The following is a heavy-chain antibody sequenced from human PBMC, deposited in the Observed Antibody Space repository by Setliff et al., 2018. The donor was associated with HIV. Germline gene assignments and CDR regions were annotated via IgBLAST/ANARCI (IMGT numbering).Heavy chain of an antibody. J-gene: IGHJ4*02. V-gene: IGHV1-2*06. Sequence: ASVKVSCKASGYTFTGYYMHWVRQAPGQGLEWMGRINPNSGGTNYAQKFQGRVTMTRDTSISTAYMELSRLRSDDTAVYYCAREAQWLRFHSYFDYWGQGTLVTVSS. D-gene: IGHD5-12*01. CDR1: GYTFTGYY. CDR2: INPNSGGT. CDR3: AREAQWLRFHSYFDY.